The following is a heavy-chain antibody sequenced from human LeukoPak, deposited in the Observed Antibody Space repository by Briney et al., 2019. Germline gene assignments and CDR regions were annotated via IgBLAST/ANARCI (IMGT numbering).Heavy chain of an antibody. Sequence: TGGSLRLSCAASGFTFSNYGMHWVRQAPGKGLEWGAFIRYDGGNKYYADSVKGRFTIFRDNFKNMIYLQMNSLRAEDTAVYYCAKDGARVGATTYYYMDVWGKRTTVTVSS. CDR3: AKDGARVGATTYYYMDV. CDR1: GFTFSNYG. D-gene: IGHD1-26*01. V-gene: IGHV3-30*02. CDR2: IRYDGGNK. J-gene: IGHJ6*03.